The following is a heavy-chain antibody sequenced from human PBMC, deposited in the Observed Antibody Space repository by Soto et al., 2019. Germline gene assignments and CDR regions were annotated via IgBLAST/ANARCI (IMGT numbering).Heavy chain of an antibody. D-gene: IGHD6-6*01. Sequence: QVQLVESEGGVVQPGRSLRLSCSASGFTFSNYSMHWVRQAPAKGLEWVAVISDDGNNNFYADSVKGRFTISRDNSRNTLYLQMSSLRPEDTAVYHCARDSSSAPFDYWGQGTLVTVSS. J-gene: IGHJ4*02. CDR1: GFTFSNYS. CDR3: ARDSSSAPFDY. CDR2: ISDDGNNN. V-gene: IGHV3-30*04.